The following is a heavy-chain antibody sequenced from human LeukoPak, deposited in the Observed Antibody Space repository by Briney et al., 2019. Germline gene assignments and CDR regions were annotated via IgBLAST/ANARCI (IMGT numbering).Heavy chain of an antibody. CDR2: ISKSGGST. Sequence: GGSLRLSCAVSGITFSTLAVSWVRQAPGKGLEWVSTISKSGGSTYYEDSVKGRFTISRDNSRNTLYLQMNSLRAEDTAVYYCAKDPSDLGGSGSNNYFDCWGQGTLVTVSS. J-gene: IGHJ4*02. V-gene: IGHV3-23*01. D-gene: IGHD3-10*01. CDR3: AKDPSDLGGSGSNNYFDC. CDR1: GITFSTLA.